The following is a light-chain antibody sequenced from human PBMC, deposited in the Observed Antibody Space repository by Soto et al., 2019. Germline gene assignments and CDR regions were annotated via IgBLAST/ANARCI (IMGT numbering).Light chain of an antibody. CDR3: QSYDSSLSGYV. CDR1: SSNIGAGYE. J-gene: IGLJ1*01. Sequence: QLALTQPPSVSEAPGQRVTISCTGSSSNIGAGYEAHWYQQVPGTAPKLLIYENNNRPSGVPDRFSGSKSGTSASLAITGLQAEDEAEYYCQSYDSSLSGYVFGTGTKLTVL. V-gene: IGLV1-40*01. CDR2: ENN.